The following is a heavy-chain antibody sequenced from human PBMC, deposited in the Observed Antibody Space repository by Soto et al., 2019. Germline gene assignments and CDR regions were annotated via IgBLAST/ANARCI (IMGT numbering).Heavy chain of an antibody. CDR2: ISGSGGST. CDR1: GFTFSSYA. V-gene: IGHV3-23*01. D-gene: IGHD6-19*01. Sequence: GGSLRLSCAASGFTFSSYAMSWVRQAPGKGLEWVSAISGSGGSTYYADSVKGRFTISRDNSKNTLYLQMNSLRAEDTAVYYCAKDLTLYSSGWYRGYYFDYWGQGTLVTSPQ. CDR3: AKDLTLYSSGWYRGYYFDY. J-gene: IGHJ4*02.